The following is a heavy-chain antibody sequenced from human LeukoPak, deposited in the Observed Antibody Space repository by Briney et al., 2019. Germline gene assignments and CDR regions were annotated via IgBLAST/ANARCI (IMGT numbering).Heavy chain of an antibody. CDR3: ARHEHLHYYGLWFDT. D-gene: IGHD3-10*01. Sequence: SETLSLTCTVSGGSISSYYWSWIRQPPGKGLEWIGEVNHSGSTNYNPSLKSRVTISVDTSKNQFSLKLSSVTAADTAVYYCARHEHLHYYGLWFDTWGQGTQVTVSS. CDR2: VNHSGST. V-gene: IGHV4-34*01. J-gene: IGHJ5*02. CDR1: GGSISSYY.